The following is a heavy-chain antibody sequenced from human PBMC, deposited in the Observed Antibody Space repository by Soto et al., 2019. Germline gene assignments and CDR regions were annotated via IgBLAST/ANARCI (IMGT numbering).Heavy chain of an antibody. Sequence: SETLSLTCTVSGGSISSYYWSWIRQPPGKGLEWIGYIYYSGSTNYNPSLKSRVTISVDTSKNQFSLKLSSVTAADTAVYYCARELGIAVAGTRGAFDIWGQGTMDTVSS. CDR1: GGSISSYY. CDR2: IYYSGST. J-gene: IGHJ3*02. CDR3: ARELGIAVAGTRGAFDI. V-gene: IGHV4-59*08. D-gene: IGHD6-19*01.